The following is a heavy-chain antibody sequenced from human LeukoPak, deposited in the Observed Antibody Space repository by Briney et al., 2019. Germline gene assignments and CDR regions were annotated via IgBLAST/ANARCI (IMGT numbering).Heavy chain of an antibody. CDR2: INPNSGGT. D-gene: IGHD1-26*01. CDR1: GYTFTGYY. V-gene: IGHV1-2*02. J-gene: IGHJ5*02. Sequence: ASVKVSCKASGYTFTGYYMHWVRQAPGQGLEWMGWINPNSGGTNYAQKFQGRVTMTRDTSISTAYMELSRLRSDDTAVYCCARARYSGSPNWFDPWGQGTLVTVSS. CDR3: ARARYSGSPNWFDP.